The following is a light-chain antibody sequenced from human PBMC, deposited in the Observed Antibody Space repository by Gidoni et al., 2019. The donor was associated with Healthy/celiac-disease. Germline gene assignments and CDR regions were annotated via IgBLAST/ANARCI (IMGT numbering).Light chain of an antibody. CDR2: GAS. CDR1: QSVSSN. V-gene: IGKV3-15*01. J-gene: IGKJ5*01. Sequence: EIVMTQSPATLSVSPGERATLSCRVSQSVSSNFAGYQQKPGQAPRLLIYGASTRATGIPARLSGSGSGTEFTLTISSLHSEDFAVYYCQQYNNWPPITCXXXTRLEIK. CDR3: QQYNNWPPIT.